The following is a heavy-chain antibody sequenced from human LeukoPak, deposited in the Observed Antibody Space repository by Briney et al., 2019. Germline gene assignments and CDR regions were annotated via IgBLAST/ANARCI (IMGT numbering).Heavy chain of an antibody. CDR3: ARGLGIAAAGKGWFDP. CDR2: INPSGGST. J-gene: IGHJ5*02. Sequence: DSVKVSCKASEYTFTSYYMHWVRQAPGQGLEWMGIINPSGGSTSYAQKFQGRVTMTRDMSTSTVYMELSSLRSEDTAVYYCARGLGIAAAGKGWFDPWGQGTLVTVSS. D-gene: IGHD6-13*01. V-gene: IGHV1-46*01. CDR1: EYTFTSYY.